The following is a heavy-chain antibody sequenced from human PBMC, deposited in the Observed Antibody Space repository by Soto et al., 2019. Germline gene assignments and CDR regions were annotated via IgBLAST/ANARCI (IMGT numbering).Heavy chain of an antibody. D-gene: IGHD3-22*01. V-gene: IGHV1-18*01. CDR3: ASGLYDSSGYYSHYYFDY. CDR2: ISAYNGNT. CDR1: GYTFTSYG. Sequence: GASVKVSCKASGYTFTSYGISWVRQAPGQGLEWMGWISAYNGNTNYAQKFQGRVTITADESTSTAYMELSSLRSEDTAVYYCASGLYDSSGYYSHYYFDYWGQGTLVTVSS. J-gene: IGHJ4*02.